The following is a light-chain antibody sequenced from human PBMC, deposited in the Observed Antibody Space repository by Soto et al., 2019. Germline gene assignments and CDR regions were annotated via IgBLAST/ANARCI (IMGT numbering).Light chain of an antibody. CDR3: SSYTSSITYV. V-gene: IGLV2-14*03. Sequence: QSVLTQPASVSGSPGQSITISCAGASSDVGGYNYVSWYQQHPGKGPKLMIYDVNNRPLGVSDRFSGSKSGNAASLTISGLQAEDEADYYCSSYTSSITYVFGTGTKVTVL. CDR2: DVN. CDR1: SSDVGGYNY. J-gene: IGLJ1*01.